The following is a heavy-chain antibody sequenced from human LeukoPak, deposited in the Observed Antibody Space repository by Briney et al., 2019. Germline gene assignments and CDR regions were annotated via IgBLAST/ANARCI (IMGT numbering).Heavy chain of an antibody. CDR3: ARGGYGDYGLYSYYLDV. J-gene: IGHJ6*03. CDR1: GFTFSYYA. V-gene: IGHV3-66*01. D-gene: IGHD4-17*01. Sequence: GGSLRLSCAASGFTFSYYAMHWVRQAPGKGLEWVALIYSGGSTYYADSVKGRFTISRDNSKNTLYLQMNSLRAEDTAVYYCARGGYGDYGLYSYYLDVWGKGTTVNISS. CDR2: IYSGGST.